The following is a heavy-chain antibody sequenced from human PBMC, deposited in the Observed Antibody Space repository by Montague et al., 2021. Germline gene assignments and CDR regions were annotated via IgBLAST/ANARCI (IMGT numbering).Heavy chain of an antibody. V-gene: IGHV4-38-2*02. CDR1: RSLINNDYY. J-gene: IGHJ6*03. CDR2: VSHGGRT. CDR3: ARERDRYYYMDI. Sequence: SETRSLTCTVSRSLINNDYYWGWIRQPPGKGLEWMGSVSHGGRTYYNPSLKSRVTISVDTSNNHFSLKLSSVTAADTAMYYCARERDRYYYMDIWGKGTTITVSS.